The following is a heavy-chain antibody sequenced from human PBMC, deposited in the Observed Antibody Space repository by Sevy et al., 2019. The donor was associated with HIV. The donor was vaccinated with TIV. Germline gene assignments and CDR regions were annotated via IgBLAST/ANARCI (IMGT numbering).Heavy chain of an antibody. CDR1: GFTFSKYS. V-gene: IGHV3-23*01. Sequence: GGSLRLSCAASGFTFSKYSMSWVRQPPGKGLEWISTLSFGCGEINYADSVKGRFTISRDNSKSSVYLQMNNLKPEDTAVYYCAREGCTKPHDYWGQGTLVTVSS. D-gene: IGHD2-8*01. CDR2: LSFGCGEI. CDR3: AREGCTKPHDY. J-gene: IGHJ4*02.